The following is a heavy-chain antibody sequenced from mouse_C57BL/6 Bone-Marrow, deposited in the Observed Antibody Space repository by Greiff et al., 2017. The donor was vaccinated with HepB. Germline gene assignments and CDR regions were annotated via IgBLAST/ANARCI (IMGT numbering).Heavy chain of an antibody. J-gene: IGHJ2*01. D-gene: IGHD1-1*01. CDR3: TTGGCSN. Sequence: EVKLQESGAELVRPGASVKLSCTASGFNIKDDYMHWVKQRPEQGLEWIGWIDPENGDTEYASKFQGKATITADTSSNTAYLQLSSLTSEDTAVYYCTTGGCSNWGQGTTLTVSS. CDR2: IDPENGDT. CDR1: GFNIKDDY. V-gene: IGHV14-4*01.